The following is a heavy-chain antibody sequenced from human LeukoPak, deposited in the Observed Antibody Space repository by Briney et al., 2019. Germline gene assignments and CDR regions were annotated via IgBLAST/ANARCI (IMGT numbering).Heavy chain of an antibody. CDR3: ARVPITFGGVIVREPDFDY. Sequence: GASVKVSCKASGYTFTGYYMHWVRQAPGQGLEWMGWINPNSGGTNYAQKFQGRVTMTRDTSISTAYMELSRLRSDDTAVYYCARVPITFGGVIVREPDFDYWGQGTLVTVSS. D-gene: IGHD3-16*02. J-gene: IGHJ4*02. V-gene: IGHV1-2*02. CDR2: INPNSGGT. CDR1: GYTFTGYY.